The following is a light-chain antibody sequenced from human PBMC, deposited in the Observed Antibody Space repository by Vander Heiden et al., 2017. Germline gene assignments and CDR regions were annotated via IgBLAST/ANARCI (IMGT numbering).Light chain of an antibody. CDR1: SSDAGSYNS. J-gene: IGLJ2*01. Sequence: QSALPQPPAASGSPGQSVTISCTGTSSDAGSYNSVSWYQQYPGKAPTLLIYDVTKRPSGVPDRFSGSKSGNTASLTVSGLQAEDEADYFCSSYADTAKVVFGGGTKLTVL. CDR2: DVT. V-gene: IGLV2-8*01. CDR3: SSYADTAKVV.